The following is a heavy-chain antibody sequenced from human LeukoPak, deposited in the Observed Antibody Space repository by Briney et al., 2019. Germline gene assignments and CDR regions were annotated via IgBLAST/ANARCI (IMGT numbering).Heavy chain of an antibody. J-gene: IGHJ5*02. D-gene: IGHD5-24*01. CDR2: VIPGLGTA. CDR3: AREGRDGYNWPYNWFDP. Sequence: SVKVSCKASGGTSSIYAISWVRQTPGQGLEWMGGVIPGLGTADYAPTFQGRVTVTTDESTSTAYMEVSGLRFDDTAVYYCAREGRDGYNWPYNWFDPWGQGTLVTVSS. CDR1: GGTSSIYA. V-gene: IGHV1-69*05.